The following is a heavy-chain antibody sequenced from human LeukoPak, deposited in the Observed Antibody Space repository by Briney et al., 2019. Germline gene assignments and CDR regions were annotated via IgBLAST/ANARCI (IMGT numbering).Heavy chain of an antibody. CDR2: LSGSGFNT. Sequence: VLLGGSLLLSCAASGFTFSTYAMSWVRPAPGKGLEWVSGLSGSGFNTYYADSVKGRFTIARDNSDNTLYLQMNSLRAEDTAVYYCAKSAYDNYGMDVWGQGTTVTVSS. CDR1: GFTFSTYA. CDR3: AKSAYDNYGMDV. J-gene: IGHJ6*02. D-gene: IGHD3-22*01. V-gene: IGHV3-23*01.